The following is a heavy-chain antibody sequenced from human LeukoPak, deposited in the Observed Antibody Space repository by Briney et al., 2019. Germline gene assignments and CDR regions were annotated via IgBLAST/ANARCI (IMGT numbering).Heavy chain of an antibody. Sequence: GASVKVSCQASGYTLTSYAMNWVRQAPGQGLEWKGVINPSGGHTNYAQRFQGRVTMTRDMSTSTVYMELNSLRAEDTAVYYCAKTYCSGGSCRKDYYYYYMDVWGKGTTVTVSS. CDR2: INPSGGHT. CDR3: AKTYCSGGSCRKDYYYYYMDV. CDR1: GYTLTSYA. J-gene: IGHJ6*03. D-gene: IGHD2-15*01. V-gene: IGHV1-46*01.